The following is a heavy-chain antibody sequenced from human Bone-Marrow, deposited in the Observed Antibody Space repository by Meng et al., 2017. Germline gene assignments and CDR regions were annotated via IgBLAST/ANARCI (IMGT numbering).Heavy chain of an antibody. Sequence: QLLRQDSGPGLVKPSETLYLTCTGSGDSISSSSYYWGWIRQPPGKGLEGLEWIGSIYYSGTTYYNPSLKSRVTISVDTSQNNLSLKLSSVTAADSAVYYCARGPTTMAHDFDYWGQGTLVTVSS. CDR3: ARGPTTMAHDFDY. J-gene: IGHJ4*02. CDR2: IYYSGTT. V-gene: IGHV4-39*02. CDR1: GDSISSSSYY. D-gene: IGHD4-11*01.